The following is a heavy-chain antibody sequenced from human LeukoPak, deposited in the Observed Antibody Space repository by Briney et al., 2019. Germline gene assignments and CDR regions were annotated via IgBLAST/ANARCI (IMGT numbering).Heavy chain of an antibody. CDR1: GGSISSSNW. Sequence: SETLSLTCAVSGGSISSSNWWSWVRQPPGKGLEWIGEIYHSGSTNYNPSLKSRVTISVDKSKTQFSLKLSSVTAADTAVYYCARTIRGYSYGFDYWGQGTLVTVSS. CDR3: ARTIRGYSYGFDY. CDR2: IYHSGST. D-gene: IGHD5-18*01. J-gene: IGHJ4*02. V-gene: IGHV4-4*02.